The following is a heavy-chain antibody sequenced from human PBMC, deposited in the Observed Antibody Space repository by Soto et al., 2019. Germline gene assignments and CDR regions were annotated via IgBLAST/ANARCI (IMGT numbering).Heavy chain of an antibody. Sequence: ETLSLTCAVYGGSCSGYYWSWIRQPPGKGLEWIGEINHSGSTNYNPSLKSRVAISVDSSKNRFSLKLSSVTAADTAVYYCARGRFELRFLKWSSMAPYFDYWGQGTLVTVSS. CDR3: ARGRFELRFLKWSSMAPYFDY. J-gene: IGHJ4*02. CDR2: INHSGST. CDR1: GGSCSGYY. V-gene: IGHV4-34*01. D-gene: IGHD3-3*01.